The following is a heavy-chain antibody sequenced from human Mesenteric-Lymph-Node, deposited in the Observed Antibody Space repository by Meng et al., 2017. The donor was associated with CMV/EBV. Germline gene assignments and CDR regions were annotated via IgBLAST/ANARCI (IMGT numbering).Heavy chain of an antibody. CDR3: ARRNYDILTGAFDY. Sequence: SRDSFTKYAITWVRQAPGQGLEWMGGISPVFGTPNYAQKFQGRVTVTADDSTSTAYMELSGLTSDDTAVYYCARRNYDILTGAFDYWGQGTLVTVSS. CDR2: ISPVFGTP. V-gene: IGHV1-69*01. CDR1: RDSFTKYA. J-gene: IGHJ4*02. D-gene: IGHD3-9*01.